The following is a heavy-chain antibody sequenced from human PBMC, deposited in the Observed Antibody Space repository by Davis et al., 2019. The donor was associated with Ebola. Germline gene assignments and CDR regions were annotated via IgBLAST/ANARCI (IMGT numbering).Heavy chain of an antibody. CDR3: ARGRAVVIRRYYYYGMDV. D-gene: IGHD4-23*01. V-gene: IGHV4-34*01. Sequence: PSETLSLTCAVYGGSFSGYYWSWIRQPPGKGLEWIGEINHSGSTNYNPSLKSRVTISVDTSKNQFSLKLSSVTAADTAVYYCARGRAVVIRRYYYYGMDVWGQGTTVTVSS. CDR2: INHSGST. J-gene: IGHJ6*02. CDR1: GGSFSGYY.